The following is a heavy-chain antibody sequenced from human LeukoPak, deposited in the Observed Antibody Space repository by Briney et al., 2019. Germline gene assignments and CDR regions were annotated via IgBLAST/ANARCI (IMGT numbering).Heavy chain of an antibody. V-gene: IGHV3-23*01. CDR2: ISASGGST. CDR3: AKEGYGHPIDR. D-gene: IGHD3-16*01. J-gene: IGHJ5*02. Sequence: GGSLRLSCAASGFTFSSYAMSWVRQAPGKGLEWVSGISASGGSTYYADSVKGRFTISRDSSRNALYLQMNSLRAEDTAVYYCAKEGYGHPIDRWGQGTLVTVSS. CDR1: GFTFSSYA.